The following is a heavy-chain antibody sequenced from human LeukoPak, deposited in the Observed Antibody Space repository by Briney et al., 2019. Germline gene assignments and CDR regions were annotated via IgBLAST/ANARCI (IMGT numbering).Heavy chain of an antibody. CDR2: IHYSGKT. J-gene: IGHJ3*02. CDR3: AKEFKYQPDAFDI. Sequence: SETLSLTCTVSSGSISSGAYYWGWIRQPPGKGLEWIGTIHYSGKTYYNPSLKSRITISIDTSKKQFALKLSSVTAADTAVYYCAKEFKYQPDAFDIWGQGTMVTVSS. V-gene: IGHV4-39*06. D-gene: IGHD2-2*01. CDR1: SGSISSGAYY.